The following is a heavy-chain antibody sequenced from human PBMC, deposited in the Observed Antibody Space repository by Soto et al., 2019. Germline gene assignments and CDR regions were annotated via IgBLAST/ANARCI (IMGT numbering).Heavy chain of an antibody. J-gene: IGHJ6*02. CDR3: ARGGVAGTHYYYYYYGMDV. CDR1: GGTFSSYA. CDR2: IIPIFGTA. D-gene: IGHD6-19*01. V-gene: IGHV1-69*13. Sequence: SVKVSCKASGGTFSSYAISWVRQAPGQGLEWMGGIIPIFGTANYAQKFQGRVTITADESTSTAYMELSSLRSEDTAVYYCARGGVAGTHYYYYYYGMDVWGQGTTVTVSS.